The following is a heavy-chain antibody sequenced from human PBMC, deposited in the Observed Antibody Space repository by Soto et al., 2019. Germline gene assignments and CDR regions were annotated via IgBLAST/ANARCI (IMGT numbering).Heavy chain of an antibody. CDR2: IIPIFGGA. CDR1: GGTFSRYT. Sequence: GASVKVSCKASGGTFSRYTISWVRQAPGQGLEWMGGIIPIFGGANYAQRFQDRVTITADESTRTAYMELSSLRSEDTAVYYCATAVVAETPDYGMVVWGQGTTVTVSS. D-gene: IGHD2-15*01. V-gene: IGHV1-69*13. CDR3: ATAVVAETPDYGMVV. J-gene: IGHJ6*02.